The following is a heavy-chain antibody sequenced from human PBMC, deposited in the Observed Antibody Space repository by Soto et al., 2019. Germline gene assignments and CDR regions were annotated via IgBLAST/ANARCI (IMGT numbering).Heavy chain of an antibody. D-gene: IGHD2-2*01. Sequence: QITLKASGPPLVKPTQPLTLTCTFSAFSLSTDGVGVGWIRQPPGKALEWLALIYWDDDQRYSPSLKTRLTITKDSSKNHVVLTMTNIDPLDTATYYCAHAYGGTSWPNDAFDVWGQGTVVTVSS. V-gene: IGHV2-5*02. CDR2: IYWDDDQ. J-gene: IGHJ3*01. CDR3: AHAYGGTSWPNDAFDV. CDR1: AFSLSTDGVG.